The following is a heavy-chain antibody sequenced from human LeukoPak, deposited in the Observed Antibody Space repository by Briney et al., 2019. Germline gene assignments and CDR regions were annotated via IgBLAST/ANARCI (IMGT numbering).Heavy chain of an antibody. CDR3: AKILEDYYDSSGYLEAVDY. D-gene: IGHD3-22*01. CDR1: GFTFSSYA. Sequence: GGPLRLSCAASGFTFSSYAMSWVRQAPGKGLEWVSTISGTGGSPYYADSVKGRFTISRDNSKNTLYLQMNSLRAEDTAVYCCAKILEDYYDSSGYLEAVDYWGQGTLVTVSS. J-gene: IGHJ4*02. CDR2: ISGTGGSP. V-gene: IGHV3-23*01.